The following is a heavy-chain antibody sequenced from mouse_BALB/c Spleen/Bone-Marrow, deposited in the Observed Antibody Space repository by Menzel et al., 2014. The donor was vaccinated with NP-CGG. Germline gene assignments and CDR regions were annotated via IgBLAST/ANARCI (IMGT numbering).Heavy chain of an antibody. Sequence: VQLQQSGAELVKPGASVKLSCTASGFNIXDTYMHWVKQRPEQGLEWIGRIDPANGNTKYDPKFQGKATITADTSSNTAYLQLSSLTSEDTAVYYCARNGNYGAWFAYWGQGTLATVSA. CDR2: IDPANGNT. V-gene: IGHV14-3*02. D-gene: IGHD2-1*01. CDR1: GFNIXDTY. CDR3: ARNGNYGAWFAY. J-gene: IGHJ3*01.